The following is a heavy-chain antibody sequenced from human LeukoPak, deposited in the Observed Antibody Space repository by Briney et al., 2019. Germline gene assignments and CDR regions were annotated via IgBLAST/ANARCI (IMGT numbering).Heavy chain of an antibody. V-gene: IGHV1-69*13. CDR3: ARGRGTTSLVDY. Sequence: GASVKVSCKASGGTFSSYAISWVRQAPGQGLEWMGGIIPIFGTANYAQKFQGRVTITADESTSTAYMELSSLRSGDTAVYYCARGRGTTSLVDYWGQGTLVTVSS. J-gene: IGHJ4*02. D-gene: IGHD1-1*01. CDR2: IIPIFGTA. CDR1: GGTFSSYA.